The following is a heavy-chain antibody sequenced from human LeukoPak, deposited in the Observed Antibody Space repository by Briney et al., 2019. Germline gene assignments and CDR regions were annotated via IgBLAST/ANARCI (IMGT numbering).Heavy chain of an antibody. CDR2: IHHRGIT. CDR3: ARKLYYYDSSGYYPMDHFDY. CDR1: GGSITDGTFY. J-gene: IGHJ4*02. D-gene: IGHD3-22*01. V-gene: IGHV4-39*07. Sequence: PSETLSLTCIVSGGSITDGTFYWAWTRQSPEKGLEWIGTIHHRGITFYNPSLQSRDTISVDTSKNQFSLKLSAVTAADTAVYYCARKLYYYDSSGYYPMDHFDYWGQGTLVTVSS.